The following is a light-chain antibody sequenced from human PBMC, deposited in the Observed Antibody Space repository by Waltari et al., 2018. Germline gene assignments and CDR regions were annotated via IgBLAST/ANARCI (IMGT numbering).Light chain of an antibody. J-gene: IGKJ1*01. CDR1: QGISNS. CDR3: QQYHGNPLT. Sequence: DIQMTQSPSSLSASVGDRVTITCRASQGISNSLAWYQQKSGKAPTLLLYATSRLQSGLPSRFSCSRSGTDFTLTISSLQPDDFAIYYCQQYHGNPLTFGQGTKVEIK. CDR2: ATS. V-gene: IGKV1-NL1*01.